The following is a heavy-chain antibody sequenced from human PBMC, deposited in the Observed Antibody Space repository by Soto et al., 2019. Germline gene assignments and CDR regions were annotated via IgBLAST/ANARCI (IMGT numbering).Heavy chain of an antibody. J-gene: IGHJ5*02. Sequence: LGESLKISCKGSGYSFTSYWISWVRQMPGKGLEWMGRIDPSDSYTNYSPSFQGHVTISADKSISTAYLQWSSLKASDTAMYYCARHIGIVTSWFDPWGQGTLVTVSS. CDR1: GYSFTSYW. CDR2: IDPSDSYT. D-gene: IGHD5-18*01. CDR3: ARHIGIVTSWFDP. V-gene: IGHV5-10-1*01.